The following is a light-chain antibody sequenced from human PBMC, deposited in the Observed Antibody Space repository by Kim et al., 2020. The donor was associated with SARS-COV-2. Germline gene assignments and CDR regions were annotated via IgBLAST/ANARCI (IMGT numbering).Light chain of an antibody. Sequence: QSVLTQPPSASGTPGQRVTISCSGNSSNIGRNYVYWYQQLPGTAPKLLIYRDNQRPSGVPDRFSGSKSGTSASLAISGLRSEDEADYYCTAWDDSLSGRVFGGGTQLTVL. CDR3: TAWDDSLSGRV. J-gene: IGLJ3*02. CDR2: RDN. V-gene: IGLV1-47*01. CDR1: SSNIGRNY.